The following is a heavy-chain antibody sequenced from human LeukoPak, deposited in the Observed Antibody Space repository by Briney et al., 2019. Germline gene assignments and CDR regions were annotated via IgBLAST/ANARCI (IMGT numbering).Heavy chain of an antibody. CDR3: ARDLSFTSNWEFDY. CDR1: GYSFAGYF. D-gene: IGHD1-26*01. CDR2: INPNSGGT. V-gene: IGHV1-2*06. Sequence: ASVKVSCKTSGYSFAGYFIHWLRQAPGQGLQWMGRINPNSGGTEYEQSFQGRVTMTRDTSISTAYVEVSTLISDDTAVYYCARDLSFTSNWEFDYWGQGTLVTVSS. J-gene: IGHJ4*02.